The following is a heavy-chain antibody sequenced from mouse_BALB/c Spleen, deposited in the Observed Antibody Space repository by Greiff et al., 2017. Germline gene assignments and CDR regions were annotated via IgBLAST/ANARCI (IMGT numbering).Heavy chain of an antibody. Sequence: EVQLQQSGTVLARPGASVKMSCKASGYSFTSYWMHWVKQRPGQGLEWIGAIYPGNSDTSYNQKFKGKAKLTAVTSASTAYMELSSLTNEDSAVYYCTRQGYGSSYDYAMDYWGQGTSVTVSS. CDR1: GYSFTSYW. CDR3: TRQGYGSSYDYAMDY. CDR2: IYPGNSDT. D-gene: IGHD1-1*01. J-gene: IGHJ4*01. V-gene: IGHV1-5*01.